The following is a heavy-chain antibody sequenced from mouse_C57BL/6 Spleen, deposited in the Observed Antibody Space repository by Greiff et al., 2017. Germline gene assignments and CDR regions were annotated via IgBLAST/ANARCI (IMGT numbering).Heavy chain of an antibody. J-gene: IGHJ4*01. CDR1: GYTFTSYG. CDR3: ASNGYDAMDY. CDR2: ISPRSGNT. Sequence: QVQLQQSGAELARPGASVKLSCTASGYTFTSYGISWVKQRTGQGLEWIGEISPRSGNTYYNEKFKGKATLTADKSSSTAYMELRSLTSEDSAVYFCASNGYDAMDYWGQGTTVTVSS. V-gene: IGHV1-81*01.